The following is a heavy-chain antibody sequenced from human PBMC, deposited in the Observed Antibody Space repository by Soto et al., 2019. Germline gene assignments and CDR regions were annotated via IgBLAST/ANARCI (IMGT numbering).Heavy chain of an antibody. CDR3: ARESHDILTAPPCVWYFDL. D-gene: IGHD3-9*01. Sequence: QVQLQQWGAGPLRALETLSLTCGVSGGSFSGFYWAWIGQSPGKGLEWIGEINDRASINYNTSLKILVNLSVDTSKNQYSLNLRSVTAADTAVYYCARESHDILTAPPCVWYFDLWGRGTQVTVSS. CDR2: INDRASI. CDR1: GGSFSGFY. J-gene: IGHJ2*01. V-gene: IGHV4-34*01.